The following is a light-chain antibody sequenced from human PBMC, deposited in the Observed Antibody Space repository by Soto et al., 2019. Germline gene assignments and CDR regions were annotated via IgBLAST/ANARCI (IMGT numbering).Light chain of an antibody. J-gene: IGKJ1*01. CDR1: QSVSSK. CDR3: QQYNNWPWT. CDR2: DGS. V-gene: IGKV3-15*01. Sequence: EIVMTQSPPTLSVATGERATLSCRASQSVSSKLVWYQRRPGQAPRLLIYDGSTRATGIPDRFSGSGSGTEFTLTISSLQSEDLAIYYCQQYNNWPWTFGKGTKVDIK.